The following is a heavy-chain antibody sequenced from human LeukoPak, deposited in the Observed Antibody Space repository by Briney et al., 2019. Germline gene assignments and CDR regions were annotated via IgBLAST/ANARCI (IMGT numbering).Heavy chain of an antibody. CDR3: ARLGWWDS. Sequence: LRLSCAASGITFSDYYMSWIRQPPGKGLEWIGSIYYSGSTYYNPSLNSRVTISVDTSKNQFSLRLSSVTAADTAVYYCARLGWWDSWGQGTLVTVSS. CDR2: IYYSGST. D-gene: IGHD2-15*01. V-gene: IGHV4-39*01. J-gene: IGHJ4*02. CDR1: GITFSDYY.